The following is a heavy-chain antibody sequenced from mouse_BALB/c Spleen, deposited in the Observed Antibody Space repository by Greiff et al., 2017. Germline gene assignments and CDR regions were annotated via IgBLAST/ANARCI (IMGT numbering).Heavy chain of an antibody. CDR2: INPSTGYT. V-gene: IGHV1-7*01. J-gene: IGHJ2*01. CDR3: ARITTVVATRPFDY. D-gene: IGHD1-1*01. Sequence: QVQLQQSGAELAKPGASVKMSCKASGYTFTSYWMHWVKQRPGQGLEWIGYINPSTGYTEYNQKFKDKATLTADKSSSTAYMQLSSLTSEDSAVYYCARITTVVATRPFDYWGQGTTLTVSS. CDR1: GYTFTSYW.